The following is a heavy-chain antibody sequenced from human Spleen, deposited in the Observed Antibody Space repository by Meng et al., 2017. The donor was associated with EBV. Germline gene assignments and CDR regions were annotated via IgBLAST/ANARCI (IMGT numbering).Heavy chain of an antibody. Sequence: QVQLQESGPGLVKPSEPLSLNCTVSGASISTGSYYWTWIRQTPGKGLEWLGYVYFSGSTNYNPSLKSRVTMSIDTSKNQFSLNLRSATAADAAVYFCARGGYGTNYFDPWGQGTLVTVSS. V-gene: IGHV4-61*01. D-gene: IGHD4/OR15-4a*01. CDR3: ARGGYGTNYFDP. CDR2: VYFSGST. CDR1: GASISTGSYY. J-gene: IGHJ5*02.